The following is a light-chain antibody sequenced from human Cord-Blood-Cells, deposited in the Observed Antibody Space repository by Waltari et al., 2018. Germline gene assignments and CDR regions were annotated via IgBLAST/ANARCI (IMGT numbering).Light chain of an antibody. CDR1: QSIRVY. CDR3: QQSYSTPYS. J-gene: IGKJ2*03. Sequence: DIQLTQSPSSLSASVGDTVTITCRASQSIRVYLNWYHQKPGKAPKLMIYSASSLQSGVPSRFSGSGSGTDFTLTISSLQPEDFATYYCQQSYSTPYSFGQGTKLEIK. V-gene: IGKV1-39*01. CDR2: SAS.